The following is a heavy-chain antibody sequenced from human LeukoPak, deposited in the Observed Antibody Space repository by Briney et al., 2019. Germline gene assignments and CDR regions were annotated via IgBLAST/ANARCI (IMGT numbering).Heavy chain of an antibody. J-gene: IGHJ6*02. D-gene: IGHD2-2*01. Sequence: SQTLSLTCTVSGGSISSGGYYWSWIRQHPGKGLEWIGYIYYSGSTYYNPSLKSRVTISVDTSKNQFSLKLSSVTAADTAVYYCASPAAGPSRYYGMDVWGQGTTVTVSS. V-gene: IGHV4-31*03. CDR3: ASPAAGPSRYYGMDV. CDR1: GGSISSGGYY. CDR2: IYYSGST.